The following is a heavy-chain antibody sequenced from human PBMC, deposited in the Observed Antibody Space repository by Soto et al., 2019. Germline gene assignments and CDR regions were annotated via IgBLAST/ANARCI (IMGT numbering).Heavy chain of an antibody. CDR3: ARVGTEHGMDV. J-gene: IGHJ6*02. V-gene: IGHV3-53*01. CDR2: IYSGGST. D-gene: IGHD1-26*01. Sequence: GGSLRLSCAASGFTVSSNYMSWVRQAPGKGLEWVSVIYSGGSTYYADSVKGRFTVSRDNSKNTLYLQMNSLRAEDTAVYYCARVGTEHGMDVWGQGTTVTVSS. CDR1: GFTVSSNY.